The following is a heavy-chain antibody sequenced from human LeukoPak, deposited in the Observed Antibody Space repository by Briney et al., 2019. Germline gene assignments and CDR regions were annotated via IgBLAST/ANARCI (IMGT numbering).Heavy chain of an antibody. V-gene: IGHV3-30*02. CDR3: ARDGLAAATLHWCFDL. CDR2: IRYDGNNK. CDR1: GFTFSSYA. J-gene: IGHJ2*01. Sequence: GGSLRLSCAASGFTFSSYAMHWVRQAPGKGLEWVTFIRYDGNNKYYADSVKGRFTISRDNSKNTLYLQMNSLRAEDTAVYYCARDGLAAATLHWCFDLWGRGTLVTVSS. D-gene: IGHD2-15*01.